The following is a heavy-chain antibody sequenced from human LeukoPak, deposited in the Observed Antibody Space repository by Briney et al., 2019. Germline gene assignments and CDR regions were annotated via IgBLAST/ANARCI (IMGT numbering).Heavy chain of an antibody. V-gene: IGHV4-38-2*02. CDR3: ASLGGMDV. CDR1: GYSITSGYF. CDR2: IYHNGDT. J-gene: IGHJ6*02. Sequence: SETLSLTCNVSGYSITSGYFWGWIRQPPGEGLEWIASIYHNGDTYYNPSLKSRLTISMNKSKNQFSLKVNSVTAADTAVYYCASLGGMDVWGQGTTVTVSS. D-gene: IGHD7-27*01.